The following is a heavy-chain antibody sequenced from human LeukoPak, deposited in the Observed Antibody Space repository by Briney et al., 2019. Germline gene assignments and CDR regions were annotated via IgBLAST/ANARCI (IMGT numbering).Heavy chain of an antibody. CDR2: IIPIFGTA. D-gene: IGHD6-19*01. CDR1: GGTFSSYA. Sequence: SVKVSCKASGGTFSSYAISWVRQAPGQGLEWMGGIIPIFGTANYAQKFQGRVTLTRDTSVSIAYMEVSRLRFDDTAMYYCARDEITLAGTGFDYWGQGTLVAVSS. V-gene: IGHV1-69*05. J-gene: IGHJ4*02. CDR3: ARDEITLAGTGFDY.